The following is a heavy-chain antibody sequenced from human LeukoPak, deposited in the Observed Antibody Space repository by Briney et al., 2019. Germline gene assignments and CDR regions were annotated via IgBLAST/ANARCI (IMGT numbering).Heavy chain of an antibody. CDR3: ARALARDVYNINWFDP. CDR1: GYTFTSYA. J-gene: IGHJ5*02. V-gene: IGHV1-18*01. CDR2: ISAYNGYT. D-gene: IGHD5-24*01. Sequence: ASVKVSCKASGYTFTSYAIGWVRQAPGQGLEWMGWISAYNGYTNYAQNLQGRVTMTTDTSTSTAYMELTSLRSDDTAVYYCARALARDVYNINWFDPWGQGTLVTVSS.